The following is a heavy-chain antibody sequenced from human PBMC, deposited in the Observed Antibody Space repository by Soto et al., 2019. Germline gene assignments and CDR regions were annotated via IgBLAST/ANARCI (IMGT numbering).Heavy chain of an antibody. CDR2: IIPIVDIT. J-gene: IGHJ4*02. CDR1: GGTFSSYS. D-gene: IGHD6-19*01. CDR3: ARVTAVAGNYFDY. Sequence: QVQLVQSGAEVKEPGSSVKVSCKASGGTFSSYSISWVRQAPGQGLEWMGRIIPIVDITTYAQKLEGRVPITAHKSTSTAYMELXSLRSEDTAVYYCARVTAVAGNYFDYWGQGTQVTVSA. V-gene: IGHV1-69*02.